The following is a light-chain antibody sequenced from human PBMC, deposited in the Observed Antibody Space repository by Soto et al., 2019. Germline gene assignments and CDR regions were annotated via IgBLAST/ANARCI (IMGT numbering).Light chain of an antibody. CDR2: GAS. CDR1: QSVSSSY. CDR3: QQYGSSPT. V-gene: IGKV3-20*01. Sequence: EIVLTQSPGTLSLSPGERATLPCRASQSVSSSYLAWYQQKPGQAPRLLIYGASSRATGIPDRFSGSGSGTEFTLTISRLEPEDFAVYYCQQYGSSPTFGGGTKVEIK. J-gene: IGKJ4*01.